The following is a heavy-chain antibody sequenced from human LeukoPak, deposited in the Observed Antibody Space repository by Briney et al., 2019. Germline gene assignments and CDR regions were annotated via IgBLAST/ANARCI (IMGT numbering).Heavy chain of an antibody. Sequence: GSLRLSCAASGFTFSSYAMSWVRQAPGKGLEWVSAISGSGGSTYYADSVKGRFTISRDNAGKSLFLQMNSLRVEDTAVYYCAGFPGYSYGDLSYYGLRVWGQGTTVTVSS. J-gene: IGHJ6*02. CDR3: AGFPGYSYGDLSYYGLRV. CDR1: GFTFSSYA. D-gene: IGHD5-18*01. V-gene: IGHV3-23*01. CDR2: ISGSGGST.